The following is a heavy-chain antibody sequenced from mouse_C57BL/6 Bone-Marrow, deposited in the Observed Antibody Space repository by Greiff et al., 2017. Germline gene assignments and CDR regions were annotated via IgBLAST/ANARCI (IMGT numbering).Heavy chain of an antibody. CDR3: ARDGGYWPFAY. CDR1: GYTFTSYW. CDR2: LDPSDSYT. Sequence: VQLQQPGAELVKPGASVKLSCKASGYTFTSYWMQWVKQRPGQGLEWIGELDPSDSYTNYNQKFKGKATLTVDTSASTAYMQLSSLTSEDSAVXYCARDGGYWPFAYWGQGTLVTVSA. J-gene: IGHJ3*01. V-gene: IGHV1-50*01. D-gene: IGHD2-3*01.